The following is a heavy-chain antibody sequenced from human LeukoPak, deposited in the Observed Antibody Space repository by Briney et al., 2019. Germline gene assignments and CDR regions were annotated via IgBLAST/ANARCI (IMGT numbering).Heavy chain of an antibody. CDR3: AKTEAPAAIRAGSDY. D-gene: IGHD2-2*02. J-gene: IGHJ4*02. CDR2: ISASGGST. CDR1: GITFRSYA. Sequence: SGGSLRLSCAASGITFRSYAMSWVRQAPEKGLEWVSSISASGGSTYYAGSVKGRFTTSRDNSNNTLYLQMNSLRAEDTAVYYCAKTEAPAAIRAGSDYWGQGTLVTVSS. V-gene: IGHV3-23*01.